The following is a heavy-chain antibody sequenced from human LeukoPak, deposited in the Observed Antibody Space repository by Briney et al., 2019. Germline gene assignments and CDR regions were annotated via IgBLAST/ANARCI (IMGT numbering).Heavy chain of an antibody. J-gene: IGHJ4*02. CDR3: AREPRVIDYYDSRGFDY. D-gene: IGHD3-22*01. CDR1: GFTFSSYW. V-gene: IGHV3-74*01. CDR2: INTDGSST. Sequence: PGGSLRLSCAASGFTFSSYWMHWVRQAPGKGLVWVSRINTDGSSTSYADSVKGRFTISRDNAKNTLYLQMNSLRAEDTAVYYCAREPRVIDYYDSRGFDYWGQGTLVTVSS.